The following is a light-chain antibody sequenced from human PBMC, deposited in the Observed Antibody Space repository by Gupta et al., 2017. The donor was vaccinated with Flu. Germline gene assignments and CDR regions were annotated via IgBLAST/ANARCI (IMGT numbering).Light chain of an antibody. CDR1: QSVLHSGGYNF. CDR3: MQARQTPRT. J-gene: IGKJ3*01. V-gene: IGKV2-28*01. CDR2: LGS. Sequence: SCRSSQSVLHSGGYNFLDWYLQKPGQSPQVLIYLGSIRASGVPDRFSGSGSGTDFTLTISRVEAEDVGVYYCMQARQTPRTFGPGTKVDIK.